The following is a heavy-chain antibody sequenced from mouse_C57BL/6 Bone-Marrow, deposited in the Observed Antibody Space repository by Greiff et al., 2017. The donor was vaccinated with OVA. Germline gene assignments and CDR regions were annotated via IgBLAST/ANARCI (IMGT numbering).Heavy chain of an antibody. V-gene: IGHV1-22*01. CDR2: INPNNGGT. CDR1: GYTFTDYN. CDR3: ARRGPFINWFAY. Sequence: EVQLQESGPELVKPGASVKMSCKASGYTFTDYNMHWVKQSHGKSLEWIGYINPNNGGTSYNQKFKGKATLTVNKSSSTAYMELRSLTSEDSAVYYCARRGPFINWFAYWGQGTLVTVSA. D-gene: IGHD1-1*01. J-gene: IGHJ3*01.